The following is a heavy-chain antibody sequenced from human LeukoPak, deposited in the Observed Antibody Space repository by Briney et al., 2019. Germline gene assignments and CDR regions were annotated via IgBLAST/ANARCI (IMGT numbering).Heavy chain of an antibody. J-gene: IGHJ4*02. V-gene: IGHV3-7*02. CDR2: IKQDGSEK. CDR1: GFTFTSFW. D-gene: IGHD2-21*02. Sequence: GGSLRLSCAASGFTFTSFWMSWVRQAPGKGLEWVANIKQDGSEKYYVDSVKGRFTFSRDDAKNSLYLQMNSLRVEDTAVYYCARNRDWAFDYWGQGSLVTVSS. CDR3: ARNRDWAFDY.